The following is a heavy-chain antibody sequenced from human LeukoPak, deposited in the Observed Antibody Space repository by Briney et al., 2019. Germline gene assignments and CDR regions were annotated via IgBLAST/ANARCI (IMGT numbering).Heavy chain of an antibody. CDR2: IKQDGSEK. J-gene: IGHJ4*02. V-gene: IGHV3-7*01. CDR1: GFTFSSYW. Sequence: PGGSLRLSCAASGFTFSSYWMSWVRQAPGKGLEWVANIKQDGSEKYYVDSVKGRFTISRDNAKNSLYLQMNSLRAEDTAVYYCARGRGQDGSRYYDFWSGYFPADYWGQGTLVTVSS. D-gene: IGHD3-3*01. CDR3: ARGRGQDGSRYYDFWSGYFPADY.